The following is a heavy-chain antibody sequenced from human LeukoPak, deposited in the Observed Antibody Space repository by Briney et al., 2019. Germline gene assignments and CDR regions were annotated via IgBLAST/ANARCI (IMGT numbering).Heavy chain of an antibody. CDR2: IYYSGST. D-gene: IGHD4-17*01. J-gene: IGHJ5*02. CDR1: GGSISSYY. Sequence: SETLSLTCTVSGGSISSYYWSWIRQPPGKGLEWIVYIYYSGSTNYNPSLKSRVTISVDTSKNQFSLKLSSVTAADTAVYYCARAEGDYRSNWFDPWGQGTLVTVSS. V-gene: IGHV4-59*01. CDR3: ARAEGDYRSNWFDP.